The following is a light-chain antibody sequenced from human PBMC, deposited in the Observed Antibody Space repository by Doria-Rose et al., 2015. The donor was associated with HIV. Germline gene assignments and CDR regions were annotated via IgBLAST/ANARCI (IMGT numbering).Light chain of an antibody. Sequence: TQSPGTLSLSPGERATLSCRASQSFSSTYLAWYQQKPGQAPSLLIYDGSTTATGIPDRFSASGSATDFTLTINRLEPEDSALYYCHQYGTSWTFGQGTKVEI. CDR1: QSFSSTY. V-gene: IGKV3-20*01. CDR3: HQYGTSWT. J-gene: IGKJ1*01. CDR2: DGS.